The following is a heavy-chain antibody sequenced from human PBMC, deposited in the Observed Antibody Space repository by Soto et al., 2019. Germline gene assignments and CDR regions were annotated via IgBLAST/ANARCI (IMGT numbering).Heavy chain of an antibody. D-gene: IGHD6-6*01. CDR3: ARRHISSSSHLSYYYMGV. CDR2: IYYSGST. Sequence: SETLSLTCTVSGGSVSSDSYYWSWIRQPPGKGLEWIGYIYYSGSTNYNPSLKSRVTISVDTSKNQFSLKLSSVTAADTAVYYCARRHISSSSHLSYYYMGVWGKGTTVTVSS. CDR1: GGSVSSDSYY. V-gene: IGHV4-61*01. J-gene: IGHJ6*03.